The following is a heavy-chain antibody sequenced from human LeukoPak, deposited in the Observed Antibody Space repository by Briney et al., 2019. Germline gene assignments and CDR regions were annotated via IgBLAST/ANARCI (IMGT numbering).Heavy chain of an antibody. CDR1: GFTVSSNY. J-gene: IGHJ5*02. CDR3: AKDYSKTSYYGSGTYYRPNWFDP. D-gene: IGHD3-10*01. V-gene: IGHV3-53*05. CDR2: IYSGGST. Sequence: GGSLRLSCAASGFTVSSNYMSWVRQAPGKGLEWVSVIYSGGSTYYADSVKGRFTISRGNSKNTLYLQMNSLRPEDTAVYYCAKDYSKTSYYGSGTYYRPNWFDPWGQGTLVIVSS.